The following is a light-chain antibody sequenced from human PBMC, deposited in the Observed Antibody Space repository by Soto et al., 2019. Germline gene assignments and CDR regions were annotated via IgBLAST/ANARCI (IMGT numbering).Light chain of an antibody. J-gene: IGKJ1*01. V-gene: IGKV3-15*01. CDR3: QQYGTSAGT. Sequence: DIVMTQSPATLPVSPGERATLSCRASQSVISSLAWYQQKPGQAPRLLIYGASTRATGVPARFSGSGSGTDFTLTISRLEPEDFAVYYCQQYGTSAGTFGQGTKVDIK. CDR2: GAS. CDR1: QSVISS.